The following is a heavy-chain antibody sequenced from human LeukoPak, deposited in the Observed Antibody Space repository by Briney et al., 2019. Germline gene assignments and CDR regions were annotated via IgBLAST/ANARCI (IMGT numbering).Heavy chain of an antibody. CDR3: ARDPNYDFWSGLENNWFDP. D-gene: IGHD3-3*01. J-gene: IGHJ5*02. V-gene: IGHV1-18*01. CDR1: GYTFTSYG. CDR2: ISAYNGNT. Sequence: ASVKVSCKASGYTFTSYGISWVRQAPGQGLEWMGWISAYNGNTNYAQKLQGRVTMTTDTSTSTAYMELRSLRSDDTAVYYCARDPNYDFWSGLENNWFDPWCQGTLVTVSS.